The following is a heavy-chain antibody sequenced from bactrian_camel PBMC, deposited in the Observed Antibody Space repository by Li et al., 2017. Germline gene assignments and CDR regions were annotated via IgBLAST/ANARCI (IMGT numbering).Heavy chain of an antibody. CDR2: IINDGTT. J-gene: IGHJ7*01. D-gene: IGHD4*01. V-gene: IGHV3S53*01. Sequence: HVQLVESGGGSVQVGGSLKLTCVRTGYIFGTCGMGWYSRYPGKERELVSAIINDGTTRYVDSVKGRFSISQDMSKKTVYLQMNRLDPQDTAVYYCAAKLRGATMPPFASLKYLDSPCRVDDYYGMDAWGEGTQVTVS. CDR1: GYIFGTCG.